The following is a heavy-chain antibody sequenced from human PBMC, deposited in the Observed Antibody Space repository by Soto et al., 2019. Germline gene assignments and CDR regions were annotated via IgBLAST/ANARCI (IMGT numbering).Heavy chain of an antibody. CDR1: GYTFTSYG. CDR2: ISGYNGNT. CDR3: ATQSPDYAKRDFDY. J-gene: IGHJ4*02. V-gene: IGHV1-18*04. Sequence: GASVNVSCEASGYTFTSYGIRWVRQAPGQGLEWMGWISGYNGNTNYAQKLQGRVTMTTDTAASTAYMELSSLASEDTAVYYCATQSPDYAKRDFDYWGQGTLVTVSS. D-gene: IGHD4-17*01.